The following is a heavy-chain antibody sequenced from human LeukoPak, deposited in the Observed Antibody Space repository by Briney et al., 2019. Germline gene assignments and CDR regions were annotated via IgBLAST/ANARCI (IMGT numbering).Heavy chain of an antibody. CDR2: IWYDGSNK. CDR1: GFTFSSYG. V-gene: IGHV3-33*01. J-gene: IGHJ4*02. D-gene: IGHD3-16*01. Sequence: SGRSLRLSCAASGFTFSSYGMHWVRQAPGKGLEWVAVIWYDGSNKYYADSVKGRFTMSRDNAKNSLYLQMNSLRAEDTAVYYCAREGLGYYFDSWGQGTLVTVSS. CDR3: AREGLGYYFDS.